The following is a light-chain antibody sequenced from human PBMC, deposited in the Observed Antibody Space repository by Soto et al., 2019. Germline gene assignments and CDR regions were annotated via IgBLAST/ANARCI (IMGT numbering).Light chain of an antibody. J-gene: IGLJ3*02. CDR2: EVN. CDR3: TSYAGSNIWV. Sequence: QSALTQPPSASGSPGQSVTISCTGTSSDVGAYNYVSWYQQYPGKAPKLMIYEVNKRPSGVPGRFSGSKSGKTASLTVSGLPPEDEADYQCTSYAGSNIWVFGGGTKVTVL. V-gene: IGLV2-8*01. CDR1: SSDVGAYNY.